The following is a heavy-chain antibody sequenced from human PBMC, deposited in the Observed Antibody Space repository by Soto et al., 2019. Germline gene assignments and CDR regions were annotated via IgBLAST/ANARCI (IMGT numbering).Heavy chain of an antibody. CDR3: AGPDTAMVDYYYYYMDV. Sequence: ASVKVSCKASGGTFSSYTISWVRQAPGQGLEWMGRIIPILGIANYAQKFQGRVTITADKSTSTAYMELSSLRSEDTAVYYCAGPDTAMVDYYYYYMDVWGKGTTVTVSS. D-gene: IGHD5-18*01. CDR1: GGTFSSYT. CDR2: IIPILGIA. V-gene: IGHV1-69*02. J-gene: IGHJ6*03.